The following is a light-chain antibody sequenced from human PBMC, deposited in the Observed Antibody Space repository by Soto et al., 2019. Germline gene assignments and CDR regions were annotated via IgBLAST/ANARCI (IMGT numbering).Light chain of an antibody. V-gene: IGLV1-44*01. CDR3: AAWDDSLNAL. CDR1: SSNIGDNP. Sequence: QSVLTQPPSASGTAGQRITISCSGSSSNIGDNPLNWYQQPPGAAPKLLIYINDQRPSGVPDRFSGSKSGTSASLAISGLQPEDEADYYCAAWDDSLNALFGTGTKVTVL. CDR2: IND. J-gene: IGLJ1*01.